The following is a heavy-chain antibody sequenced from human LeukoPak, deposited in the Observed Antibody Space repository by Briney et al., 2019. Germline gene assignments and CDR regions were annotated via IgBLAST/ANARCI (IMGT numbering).Heavy chain of an antibody. CDR3: ARDPGLPPAHYCYGMDV. CDR1: GYTFTSYY. D-gene: IGHD5-12*01. CDR2: INPSGGST. J-gene: IGHJ6*02. V-gene: IGHV1-46*01. Sequence: ASVKVSCKASGYTFTSYYMHWVRQAPGQGLEWMGIINPSGGSTSYAQKFQGRVTMTRDTFTSTVYMELSSLRSEDTAVYYCARDPGLPPAHYCYGMDVWGQGTTVTVSS.